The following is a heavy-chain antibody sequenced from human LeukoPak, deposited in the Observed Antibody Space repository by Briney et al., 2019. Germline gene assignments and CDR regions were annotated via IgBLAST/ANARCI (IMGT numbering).Heavy chain of an antibody. Sequence: SVKVSCKASGYTFTSYDINWVRQAPGQGLEWMGGIIPIFGTANYAQKFQGRVTITADESTSTAYMELSSLRSEDTAVYYCARGRRGYDSSGYYADYWGQGTLVTVSS. CDR3: ARGRRGYDSSGYYADY. CDR2: IIPIFGTA. D-gene: IGHD3-22*01. V-gene: IGHV1-69*13. CDR1: GYTFTSYD. J-gene: IGHJ4*02.